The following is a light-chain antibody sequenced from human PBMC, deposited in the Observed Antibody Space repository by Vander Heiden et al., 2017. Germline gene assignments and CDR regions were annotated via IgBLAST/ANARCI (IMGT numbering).Light chain of an antibody. V-gene: IGKV1-39*01. CDR1: QSISSY. CDR3: QQCNSSPVT. CDR2: GAS. Sequence: IQMSQSRCSLSASVGDRVTITGRASQSISSYLAWYQQKPGKAPRLLIYGASTRESGIPARFSGSGSGTEFTLTISSLQSEDFATYYCQQCNSSPVTFGQGTKVEIK. J-gene: IGKJ1*01.